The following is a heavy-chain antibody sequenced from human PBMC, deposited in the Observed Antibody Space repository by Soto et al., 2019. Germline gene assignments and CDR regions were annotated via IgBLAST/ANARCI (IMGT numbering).Heavy chain of an antibody. CDR2: INAGNGNT. CDR1: GYTFTSYA. Sequence: GASVKVSCKASGYTFTSYAMHWVRQAPGQRLEWMGWINAGNGNTKYSQKFQGRVTMTRDTSTSTAYMELRSLRSDDTAVYYCASLLYSYGYVTAYWGQGTLVPVSS. CDR3: ASLLYSYGYVTAY. D-gene: IGHD5-18*01. J-gene: IGHJ4*02. V-gene: IGHV1-3*01.